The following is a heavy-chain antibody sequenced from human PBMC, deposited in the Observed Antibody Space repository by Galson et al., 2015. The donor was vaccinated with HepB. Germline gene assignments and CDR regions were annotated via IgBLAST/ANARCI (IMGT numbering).Heavy chain of an antibody. CDR1: GFTFSSYA. J-gene: IGHJ4*02. Sequence: SLRLSCAASGFTFSSYAMSWVRQAPGKGLEWASAISGSGGSTYYADSVKGRFTISRDNSKNTLYLQMNSLRAEDTAVYYCAKVYHFWSGYFDYWGQGTLVTVSS. CDR3: AKVYHFWSGYFDY. D-gene: IGHD3-3*01. V-gene: IGHV3-23*01. CDR2: ISGSGGST.